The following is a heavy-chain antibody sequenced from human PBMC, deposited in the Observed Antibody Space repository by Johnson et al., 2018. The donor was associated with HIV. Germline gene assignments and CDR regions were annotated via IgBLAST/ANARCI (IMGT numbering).Heavy chain of an antibody. Sequence: VQLVESVGGVVQPGGSLRLSCAASGFTFSTSWMSWVRQAPGKGLGWVANINKDGVEKYYVDSVKGRFTISRDNATNSLFLQMNIVRDEDTAVYYCVRGGAVAPSSGFDIWGQGTKVTVSS. CDR3: VRGGAVAPSSGFDI. D-gene: IGHD6-19*01. V-gene: IGHV3-7*05. CDR2: INKDGVEK. J-gene: IGHJ3*02. CDR1: GFTFSTSW.